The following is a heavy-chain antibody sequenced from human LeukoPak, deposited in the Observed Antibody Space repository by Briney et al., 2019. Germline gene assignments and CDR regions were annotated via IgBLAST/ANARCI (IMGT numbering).Heavy chain of an antibody. D-gene: IGHD3-3*01. V-gene: IGHV3-23*01. J-gene: IGHJ4*02. Sequence: GGSLRLSCAASVFTLSSYAMCWVRQAPGKGLEWASAICGSGGSTYYADSGKGRFTISRDSSKNTLYLQMNSLRAEDTAVYYCASAGDFWSGYRSGVFDYWGQGTLVTVSS. CDR2: ICGSGGST. CDR1: VFTLSSYA. CDR3: ASAGDFWSGYRSGVFDY.